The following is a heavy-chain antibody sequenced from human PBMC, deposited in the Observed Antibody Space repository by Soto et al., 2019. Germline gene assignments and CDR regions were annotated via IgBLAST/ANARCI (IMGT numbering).Heavy chain of an antibody. D-gene: IGHD6-13*01. CDR3: ARLGRQQLVRRNWFDL. V-gene: IGHV4-34*01. CDR1: GGSFSSYY. Sequence: SETLSLTXAVYGGSFSSYYWSWIRQPPGKGLEWIGEITHGGSTNYNPSLKSRVTISVDTSKNQFSLKLSSVTAADTAVYYCARLGRQQLVRRNWFDLWGQGTLVTVSS. J-gene: IGHJ5*02. CDR2: ITHGGST.